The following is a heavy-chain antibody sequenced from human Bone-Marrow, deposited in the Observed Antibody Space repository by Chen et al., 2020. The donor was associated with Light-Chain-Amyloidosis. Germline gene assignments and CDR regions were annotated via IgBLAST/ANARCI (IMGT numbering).Heavy chain of an antibody. CDR1: GYTFTDSY. Sequence: EVQLAQSGPEVKTTGATVKISCKVSGYTFTDSYFHWVQQAPGQGLEWVGFVDPEDGKTVYAEKCQGRVTITSDTSTATVYMQLSSLRSADTAVYYCATEFGITGLGAAYWGQGTLVTVSS. D-gene: IGHD1-20*01. CDR3: ATEFGITGLGAAY. V-gene: IGHV1-69-2*01. J-gene: IGHJ4*02. CDR2: VDPEDGKT.